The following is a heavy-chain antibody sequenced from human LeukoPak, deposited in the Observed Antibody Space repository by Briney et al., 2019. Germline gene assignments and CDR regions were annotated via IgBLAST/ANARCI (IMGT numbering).Heavy chain of an antibody. CDR1: GGSVSSGSYY. CDR3: AREDYYDSSGYYGY. V-gene: IGHV4-61*01. CDR2: IYRSGST. Sequence: SETLSLTCTVSGGSVSSGSYYWSWIRQPPGKGLEWIGYIYRSGSTNYNPSLKSRVTISVDTSKNQFSLKLSSVTAADTAVYYCAREDYYDSSGYYGYWGQGTLVTVSS. D-gene: IGHD3-22*01. J-gene: IGHJ4*02.